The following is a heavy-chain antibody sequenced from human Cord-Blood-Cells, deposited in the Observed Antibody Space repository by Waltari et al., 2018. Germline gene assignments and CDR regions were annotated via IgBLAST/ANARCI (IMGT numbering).Heavy chain of an antibody. CDR2: ILPGDSDT. D-gene: IGHD1-20*01. CDR3: ARQPDNWNYVDY. Sequence: EVQLVQSGAEVKKPGESLKISCKGSGYSFTSYWIGWVRQMPGKGLEWMGIILPGDSDTRDSPSFQGQVTSSADKSISTVYLQWSSLKASDTAMYYRARQPDNWNYVDYWGQGTLVTVSS. J-gene: IGHJ4*02. CDR1: GYSFTSYW. V-gene: IGHV5-51*01.